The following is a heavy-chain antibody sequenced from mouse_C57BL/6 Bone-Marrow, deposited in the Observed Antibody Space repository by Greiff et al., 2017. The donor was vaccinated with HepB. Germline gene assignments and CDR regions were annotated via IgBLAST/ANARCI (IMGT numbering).Heavy chain of an antibody. CDR1: GYTFTSYW. V-gene: IGHV1-69*01. CDR2: IDPSDSYT. D-gene: IGHD2-12*01. Sequence: QVQLQQPGAELVMPGASVKLSCKASGYTFTSYWMHWVKQRPGQGLEWIGEIDPSDSYTNYNQKFKGKSTLTVDKSSSTAYMQLSSLTSEDSAVYYCARAQSILYRFDYWGQGTTLTVSS. J-gene: IGHJ2*01. CDR3: ARAQSILYRFDY.